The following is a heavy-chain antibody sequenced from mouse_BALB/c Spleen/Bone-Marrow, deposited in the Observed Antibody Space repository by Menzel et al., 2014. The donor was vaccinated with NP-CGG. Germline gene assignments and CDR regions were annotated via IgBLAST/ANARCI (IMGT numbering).Heavy chain of an antibody. D-gene: IGHD1-1*01. Sequence: VKLQESGPELVKPGASVKMSCKASGYTFXDYVISWVKQRTGQGLEWIGEIYPGSGSTYYNEKFKGKATLTADKSSNTAYMQLSSLTSEDSAVYFCARGGGYGSSWFAYWGQGTLVTVSA. CDR2: IYPGSGST. CDR3: ARGGGYGSSWFAY. V-gene: IGHV1-77*01. J-gene: IGHJ3*01. CDR1: GYTFXDYV.